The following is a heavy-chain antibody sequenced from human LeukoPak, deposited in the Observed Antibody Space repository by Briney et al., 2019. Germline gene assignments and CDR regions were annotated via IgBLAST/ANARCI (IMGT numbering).Heavy chain of an antibody. J-gene: IGHJ5*02. Sequence: SETLSLTCAVYGGSFSGYYWSWIRQPLGKGLEWIGEINHSGSTNYNPSLKSRVTISVDTSKNQFSLKLSSVTAADTAVYYCARGKNYDFWSGYYSRVWFDPWGQGTLVTVSS. V-gene: IGHV4-34*01. D-gene: IGHD3-3*01. CDR2: INHSGST. CDR1: GGSFSGYY. CDR3: ARGKNYDFWSGYYSRVWFDP.